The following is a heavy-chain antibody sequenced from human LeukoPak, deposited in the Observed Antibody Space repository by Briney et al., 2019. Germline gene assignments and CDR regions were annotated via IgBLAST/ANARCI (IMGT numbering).Heavy chain of an antibody. J-gene: IGHJ5*02. CDR1: GYTFTGYY. CDR2: INPNSGGT. Sequence: ASVKLSCEASGYTFTGYYMHWVRQAPGQGLEWMGWINPNSGGTNYAQQFQGRVTMTRVTSISTAYMELSGLRSDDTAVYYCGRDGALGSSDWFDPWGQGTLVTVSS. V-gene: IGHV1-2*02. CDR3: GRDGALGSSDWFDP. D-gene: IGHD1-26*01.